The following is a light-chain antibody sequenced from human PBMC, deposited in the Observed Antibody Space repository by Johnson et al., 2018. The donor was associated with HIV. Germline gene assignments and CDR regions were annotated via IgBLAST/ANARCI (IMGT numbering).Light chain of an antibody. CDR1: SSNIGNHY. V-gene: IGLV1-51*02. CDR2: END. J-gene: IGLJ1*01. CDR3: GTWDSSLSAMG. Sequence: QSVLTQPPSVSAAPGQKVTISCSGSSSNIGNHYVSWYQHLPGTAPKLLIYENDKRPSGIPDRFSGSKSGTSATLAITGLQTGDEADYYCGTWDSSLSAMGLGTGTKVTVL.